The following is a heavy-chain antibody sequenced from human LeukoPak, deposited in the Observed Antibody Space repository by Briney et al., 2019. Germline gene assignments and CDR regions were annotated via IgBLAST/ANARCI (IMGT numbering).Heavy chain of an antibody. J-gene: IGHJ3*02. CDR3: ARELVELSRAFDI. D-gene: IGHD1-7*01. V-gene: IGHV1-69*04. CDR1: GGTFSNYA. CDR2: IIPILGIA. Sequence: SVKVSCKASGGTFSNYAISWVRQAPGQGLEWMGRIIPILGIANYAQKFQGRVTITADKSTSTAYMELSSLRSEDTAVYYCARELVELSRAFDIWGQGTMVTVSS.